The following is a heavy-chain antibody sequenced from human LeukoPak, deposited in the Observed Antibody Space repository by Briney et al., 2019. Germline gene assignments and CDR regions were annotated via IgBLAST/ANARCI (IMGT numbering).Heavy chain of an antibody. D-gene: IGHD2-2*01. Sequence: ASVKVSCKASGYTLTSYGISWVRQAPGQGLEWMGWISAYNGNTNYAQKLQGRVTMTTDTSTSTAYMELRSLRSDDTAVYYCAREGPSYQLLSLDYWGQGTLVTVSS. CDR1: GYTLTSYG. CDR3: AREGPSYQLLSLDY. CDR2: ISAYNGNT. V-gene: IGHV1-18*01. J-gene: IGHJ4*02.